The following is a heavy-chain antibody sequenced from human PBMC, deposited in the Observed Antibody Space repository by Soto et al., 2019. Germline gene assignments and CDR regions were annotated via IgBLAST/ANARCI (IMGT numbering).Heavy chain of an antibody. Sequence: QVQLQESGPGLVKPSGTLSLTCAVSGGSISSSNWWSWVRQPPGKGLEWIGEIYHSGSTNYNPSPKRRVTISVDQSKNPFALKLSSVTAADTAVYYCASRYEGAEYFQHWGQGTLVTVSS. CDR3: ASRYEGAEYFQH. CDR2: IYHSGST. D-gene: IGHD1-20*01. CDR1: GGSISSSNW. V-gene: IGHV4-4*02. J-gene: IGHJ1*01.